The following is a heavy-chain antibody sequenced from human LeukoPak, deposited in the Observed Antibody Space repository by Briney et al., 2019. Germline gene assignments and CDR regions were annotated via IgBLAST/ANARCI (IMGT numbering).Heavy chain of an antibody. CDR2: IKSKANNYAT. D-gene: IGHD4-17*01. Sequence: GGSPRLSRAASGFTFSGSAMHWVRQASGKGLEWVGRIKSKANNYATAYAASVKGRFTISRDDSENTAFLQMTSLKTEDTAVYYCTRRGDGDYGDYWGQGTLVTVSS. V-gene: IGHV3-73*01. CDR3: TRRGDGDYGDY. CDR1: GFTFSGSA. J-gene: IGHJ4*02.